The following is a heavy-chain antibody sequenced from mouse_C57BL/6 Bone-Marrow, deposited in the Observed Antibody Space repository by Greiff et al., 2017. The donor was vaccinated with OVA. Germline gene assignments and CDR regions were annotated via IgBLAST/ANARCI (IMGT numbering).Heavy chain of an antibody. Sequence: VQLQQPGAELVMPGASVKLSCKASGCTFTSYWMHWVKQRPGQGLEWIGEIDPSDSYTNYNQKFKGKSTLTVDKSSSTAYMQLSSLTSEDSAVYYCARSPMDYWGQGTSVTVSS. CDR2: IDPSDSYT. CDR3: ARSPMDY. V-gene: IGHV1-69*01. CDR1: GCTFTSYW. J-gene: IGHJ4*01.